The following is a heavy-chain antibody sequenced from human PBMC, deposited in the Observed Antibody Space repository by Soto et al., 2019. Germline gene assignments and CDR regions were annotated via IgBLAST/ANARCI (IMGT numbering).Heavy chain of an antibody. CDR2: ISWNNVRI. Sequence: EVQLEESGGGLVQPGGSLKLSCSASGFTFDDYAMSWVRQVPGKGLEWVSTISWNNVRINYADSVKGRFSTSRDNAKNSLYLEMNSLRHEDTAFYFCARGRSGWHSPLEYWGLGTLVTVSS. CDR1: GFTFDDYA. J-gene: IGHJ4*02. CDR3: ARGRSGWHSPLEY. D-gene: IGHD6-19*01. V-gene: IGHV3-9*01.